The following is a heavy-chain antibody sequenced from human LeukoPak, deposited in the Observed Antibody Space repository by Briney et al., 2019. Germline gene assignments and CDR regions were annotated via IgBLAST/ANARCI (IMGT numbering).Heavy chain of an antibody. Sequence: GGSLRLSCAASGFTFSSYTRNWVRQAPGKGLEWVSSISSSSIYINYSDSVKGRFTISRDNAKNSLYLQMSSLRAEDTAVYYCARGTTAADIWGQGTMVTVSS. CDR3: ARGTTAADI. J-gene: IGHJ3*02. D-gene: IGHD1-7*01. CDR1: GFTFSSYT. CDR2: ISSSSIYI. V-gene: IGHV3-21*01.